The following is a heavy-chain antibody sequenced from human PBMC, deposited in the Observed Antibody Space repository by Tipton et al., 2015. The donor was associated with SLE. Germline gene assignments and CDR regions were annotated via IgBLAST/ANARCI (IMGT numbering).Heavy chain of an antibody. CDR1: GGPISSGGFY. V-gene: IGHV4-31*03. CDR2: SYYSGIT. D-gene: IGHD4-11*01. Sequence: TLSLTCTVSGGPISSGGFYWGWVGQHPGKGLVWIGYSYYSGITYYNPSLKSRVTISVDTSKNQFSLKLSSVTAADTAVYYCAREYYSKGNYFDYWGQGTLVTVSS. J-gene: IGHJ4*02. CDR3: AREYYSKGNYFDY.